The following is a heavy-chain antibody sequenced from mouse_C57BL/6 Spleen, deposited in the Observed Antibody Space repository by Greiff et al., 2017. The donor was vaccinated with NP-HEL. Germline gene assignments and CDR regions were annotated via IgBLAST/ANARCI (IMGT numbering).Heavy chain of an antibody. D-gene: IGHD1-1*01. V-gene: IGHV1-82*01. CDR1: GYAFSSSW. Sequence: VQLQQSGPELVKPGASVKISCKASGYAFSSSWMNWVKQRPGKGLEWIGRIYPGDGDTNYNGKFKGKATLTADKSSSTAYMQLSSLTSEDSAVYFCAKGGTTVLTGCDYWGQGTTLTVSS. J-gene: IGHJ2*01. CDR3: AKGGTTVLTGCDY. CDR2: IYPGDGDT.